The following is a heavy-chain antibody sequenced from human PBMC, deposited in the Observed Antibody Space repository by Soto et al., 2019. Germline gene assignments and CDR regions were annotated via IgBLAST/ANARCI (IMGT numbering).Heavy chain of an antibody. V-gene: IGHV6-1*01. Sequence: PSQTLSLTCAISGDSVSSNSAAWNWIRQSPSRGLEWLGRTYYRSKWYNYYAVSVKSRITINPDTSKNQFSLQLNSVTPEDTAVYYCARFRPDCSGGSCYSFDYWGQGTLVTVSS. CDR1: GDSVSSNSAA. D-gene: IGHD2-15*01. CDR3: ARFRPDCSGGSCYSFDY. CDR2: TYYRSKWYN. J-gene: IGHJ4*02.